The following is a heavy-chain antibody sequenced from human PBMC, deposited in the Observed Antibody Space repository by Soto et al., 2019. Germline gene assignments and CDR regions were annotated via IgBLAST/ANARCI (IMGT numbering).Heavy chain of an antibody. D-gene: IGHD3-22*01. V-gene: IGHV4-30-4*01. Sequence: PSETLSLTCTVSGGSFNSGDYHWNWIRQSPEKGLEWIGYIYYSGGTYYNPSLKSRLLVSVDPSKNQFSLTLSSVTAADTAVYYCAASSGYSNYFFDAWGPGTLVTVSS. CDR2: IYYSGGT. CDR3: AASSGYSNYFFDA. CDR1: GGSFNSGDYH. J-gene: IGHJ4*02.